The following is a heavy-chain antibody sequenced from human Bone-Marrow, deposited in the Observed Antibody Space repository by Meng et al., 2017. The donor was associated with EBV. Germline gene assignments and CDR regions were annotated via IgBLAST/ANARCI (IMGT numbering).Heavy chain of an antibody. CDR2: VHYTGST. CDR3: ARPFPSWQSPRLDPFGA. J-gene: IGHJ5*02. CDR1: GDSISSFYY. D-gene: IGHD6-19*01. V-gene: IGHV4-39*01. Sequence: LPPRESGPGQVKPSGPLSPPCTVSGDSISSFYYWGWIRQPPGRGLEWIGSVHYTGSTYYSPSLKSRVTVSVDTSKNQFSLRLTSVTAADTAVYYCARPFPSWQSPRLDPFGAWGQGTLVTVSS.